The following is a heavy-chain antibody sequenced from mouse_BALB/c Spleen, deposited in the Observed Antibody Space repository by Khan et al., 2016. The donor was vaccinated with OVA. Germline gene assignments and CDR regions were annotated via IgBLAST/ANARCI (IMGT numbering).Heavy chain of an antibody. CDR1: GFSLTDYA. D-gene: IGHD6-1*01. CDR3: AKEPPYYSLDY. CDR2: ICAGGSN. V-gene: IGHV2-6-5*01. Sequence: QVQLKESGPGLVAPSQCLSITCTVSGFSLTDYAVSWIRQPPGKGLEWLGVICAGGSNYYNSALKSRMSISKDNSKSQVFLKMNSLQTDDTAMYDYAKEPPYYSLDYWGQGTTVTVSS. J-gene: IGHJ4*01.